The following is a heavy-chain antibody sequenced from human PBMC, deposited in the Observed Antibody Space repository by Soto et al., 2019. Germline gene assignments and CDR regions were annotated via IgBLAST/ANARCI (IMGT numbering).Heavy chain of an antibody. CDR2: IYWDDDI. D-gene: IGHD3-10*01. CDR3: ARLCLGDFKPFYYFDY. V-gene: IGHV2-5*02. J-gene: IGHJ4*02. Sequence: GSGPTLVNPTQTLTLTCTFSGFSLGTSGVGVGWIRQPPGKALEWLALIYWDDDIRYSPSLKSRLTITKDTSKNQVVLTMTNMDPVDTATYYCARLCLGDFKPFYYFDYWGQGTLVTVSS. CDR1: GFSLGTSGVG.